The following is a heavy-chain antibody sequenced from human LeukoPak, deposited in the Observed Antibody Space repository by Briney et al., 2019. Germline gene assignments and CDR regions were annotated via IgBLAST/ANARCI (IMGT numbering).Heavy chain of an antibody. J-gene: IGHJ4*02. CDR3: AKELYYHDSSGHYSPYVDY. CDR2: ISGSGGST. Sequence: GGSLRLSCAASGFTFSSYAMSWVRQAPGKGLEWVSVISGSGGSTDYADSVKGRFTISRDNSKNTLYLQMNSLRAEDTAVYYCAKELYYHDSSGHYSPYVDYWGQGTLVTVSS. V-gene: IGHV3-23*01. D-gene: IGHD3-22*01. CDR1: GFTFSSYA.